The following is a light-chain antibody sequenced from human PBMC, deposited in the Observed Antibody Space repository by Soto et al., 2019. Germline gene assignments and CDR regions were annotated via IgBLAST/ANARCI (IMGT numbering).Light chain of an antibody. CDR3: QQYSVWPRT. CDR2: GAS. Sequence: EIVLMQSPATLSVSPGERATLSCRASQSVSSNLAWYQQTPGQAPRLLIYGASTRATDIPARFSGSGSGTEFTLTISSLQSEDFAVYYCQQYSVWPRTFGQGTKVEVK. J-gene: IGKJ1*01. V-gene: IGKV3-15*01. CDR1: QSVSSN.